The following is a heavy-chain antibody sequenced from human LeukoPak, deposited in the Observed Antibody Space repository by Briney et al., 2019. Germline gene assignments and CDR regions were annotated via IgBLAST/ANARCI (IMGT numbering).Heavy chain of an antibody. Sequence: GGSLRLSYAASGFTFSSYAMSWVRHAPGKGLEWVSAISGSGGSTYYADSVKGRFTISRDNSKNTLYLQMNSLRAEDTAVYYCARDGQYYYDSSGYHDYWGQGTLVTVSS. CDR1: GFTFSSYA. CDR3: ARDGQYYYDSSGYHDY. CDR2: ISGSGGST. D-gene: IGHD3-22*01. V-gene: IGHV3-23*01. J-gene: IGHJ4*02.